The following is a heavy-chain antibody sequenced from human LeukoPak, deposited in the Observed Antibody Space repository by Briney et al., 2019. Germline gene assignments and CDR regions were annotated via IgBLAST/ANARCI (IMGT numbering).Heavy chain of an antibody. V-gene: IGHV4-59*01. CDR2: IHYSGST. Sequence: SETLSLTCTVSAGSTSSYYWSWIRQPPGKGLEWIGYIHYSGSTNYSPSLKSRVTISVDTSKNQFSLKLSSVTAADTAVYYCAGRYKWNGNWFDPWGQGTLVTVSS. CDR1: AGSTSSYY. D-gene: IGHD1-1*01. CDR3: AGRYKWNGNWFDP. J-gene: IGHJ5*02.